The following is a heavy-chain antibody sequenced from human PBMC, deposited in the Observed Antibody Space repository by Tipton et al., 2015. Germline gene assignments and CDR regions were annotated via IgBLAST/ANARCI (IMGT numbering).Heavy chain of an antibody. CDR3: ARDLEHGMDV. CDR2: IYYTGNT. D-gene: IGHD5-24*01. V-gene: IGHV4-59*01. Sequence: TLSLTCTVSGGSFSDYYWSWIRQSPGEGLEWIGYIYYTGNTHYNPSLKSRVTISLDTSKNQFSLTLNSVAAADTAVYYCARDLEHGMDVWGHGTTVTVSS. CDR1: GGSFSDYY. J-gene: IGHJ6*02.